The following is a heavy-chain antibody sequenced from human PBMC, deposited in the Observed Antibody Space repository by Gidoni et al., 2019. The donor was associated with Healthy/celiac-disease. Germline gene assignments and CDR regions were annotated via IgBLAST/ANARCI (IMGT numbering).Heavy chain of an antibody. D-gene: IGHD6-13*01. Sequence: QVQLQQCGAGLLKPSETLSRTCAVYGGSFSGYYWRWIRQPPGKGLEWIGEINHSGSTNYNPSLKSRVTISVDTSKNQFSLKLSSVTAADTAVYYCARGRSVYSSSWWGSNWFDPWGQGTLVTVSS. J-gene: IGHJ5*02. CDR2: INHSGST. V-gene: IGHV4-34*01. CDR1: GGSFSGYY. CDR3: ARGRSVYSSSWWGSNWFDP.